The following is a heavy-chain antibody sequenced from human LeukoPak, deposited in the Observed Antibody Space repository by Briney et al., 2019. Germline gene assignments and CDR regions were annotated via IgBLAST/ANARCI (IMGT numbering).Heavy chain of an antibody. CDR3: ARVRWQTMTNWFDP. J-gene: IGHJ5*02. CDR2: INHSGST. Sequence: PSETLSLTCAVYGGSFSGYYWSWIRQPPGKGLEWIGEINHSGSTNYNPSLKSRVTISVDTSKNQFSLKLSSVTAADTAVYYCARVRWQTMTNWFDPWGQGTLVTVSS. CDR1: GGSFSGYY. V-gene: IGHV4-34*01. D-gene: IGHD5-24*01.